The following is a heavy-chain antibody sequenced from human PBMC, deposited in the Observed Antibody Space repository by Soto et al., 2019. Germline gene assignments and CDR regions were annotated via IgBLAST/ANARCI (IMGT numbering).Heavy chain of an antibody. CDR1: GYIFVNYG. D-gene: IGHD3-16*01. Sequence: QVQLVQSGDEVRKPGSSVKVXXXXXGYIFVNYGIAWVRQAPGQGLEWMGWISPYSGNTHYASKVQGRLTMTTDTSTSTAYMDLGSLTSGDTAVYYCAMVDNYVTPTPQDVWGQGTTVTVSS. V-gene: IGHV1-18*01. J-gene: IGHJ6*02. CDR3: AMVDNYVTPTPQDV. CDR2: ISPYSGNT.